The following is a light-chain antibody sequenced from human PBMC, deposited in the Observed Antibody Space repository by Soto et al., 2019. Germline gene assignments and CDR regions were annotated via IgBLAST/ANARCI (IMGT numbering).Light chain of an antibody. CDR3: QQGGT. CDR1: QGISSY. V-gene: IGKV1-9*01. CDR2: AAS. Sequence: DIQLTQSPSFLSASVGDRVTITCRASQGISSYLAWYQQKPGKAPKLLIYAASTLQSGVPSRFSGSGSGTEFTLTMSSLQPEDCATYYCQQGGTFGPGIKVDI. J-gene: IGKJ3*01.